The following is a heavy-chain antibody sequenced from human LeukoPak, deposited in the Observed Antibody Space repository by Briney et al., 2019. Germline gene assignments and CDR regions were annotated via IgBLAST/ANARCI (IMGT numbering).Heavy chain of an antibody. Sequence: PGGSLRLSCAASGFSFSTHALHWVRQAPGQGLEWVANIKQDGSEKYYVDSVKGRFTISRDNAKNSLYLQMNSLRDEDTAVYYCASDSPGYSSGSYFTYWGQGTLVTVSS. D-gene: IGHD2-15*01. CDR1: GFSFSTHA. V-gene: IGHV3-7*03. CDR2: IKQDGSEK. CDR3: ASDSPGYSSGSYFTY. J-gene: IGHJ4*02.